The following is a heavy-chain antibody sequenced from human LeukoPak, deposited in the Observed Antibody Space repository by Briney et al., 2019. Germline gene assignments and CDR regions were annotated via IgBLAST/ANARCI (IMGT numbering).Heavy chain of an antibody. Sequence: KSSETLSLTCTGSGFSISTYFWSWIRQPPGKGLEWIGYIYYTGSSNYNPSLKSRVAISVDTSKNQFSLKLTSVTAADTAVYYCARGGYYSYYYLDVWGKGTTVTVSS. CDR2: IYYTGSS. CDR3: ARGGYYSYYYLDV. V-gene: IGHV4-59*01. CDR1: GFSISTYF. J-gene: IGHJ6*03.